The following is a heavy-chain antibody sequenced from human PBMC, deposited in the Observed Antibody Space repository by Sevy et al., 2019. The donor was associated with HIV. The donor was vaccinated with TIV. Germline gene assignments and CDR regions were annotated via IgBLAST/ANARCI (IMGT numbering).Heavy chain of an antibody. Sequence: GGSLRLSCAASGFTFSNAWMSWVRQAPGKGLEWVGRIKSKTDGGTTDYAAPVKGRFTISRDDSKNTLYLQMNSLKTEDTAVYYCTTGLGSNWNDPPDDYWGQGTLVTVSS. CDR2: IKSKTDGGTT. CDR1: GFTFSNAW. CDR3: TTGLGSNWNDPPDDY. V-gene: IGHV3-15*01. D-gene: IGHD1-1*01. J-gene: IGHJ4*02.